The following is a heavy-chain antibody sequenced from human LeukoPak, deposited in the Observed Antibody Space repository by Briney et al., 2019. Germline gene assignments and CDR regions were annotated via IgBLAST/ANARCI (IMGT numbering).Heavy chain of an antibody. CDR3: ARDTYYSGSGSYPFPFDY. V-gene: IGHV6-1*01. Sequence: SQTLSLTCAISGDSVSSNSAAWNWLTPSPSRGLEWLGRTYYRSKWYNDYAVSVKSRITINPDTSKNQFSLQLNSVTPEDTSVYYCARDTYYSGSGSYPFPFDYWGQGTLVTVSS. CDR1: GDSVSSNSAA. CDR2: TYYRSKWYN. D-gene: IGHD3-10*01. J-gene: IGHJ4*02.